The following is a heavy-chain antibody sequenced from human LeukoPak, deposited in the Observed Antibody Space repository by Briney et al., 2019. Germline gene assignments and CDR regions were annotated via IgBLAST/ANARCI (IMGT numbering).Heavy chain of an antibody. CDR1: GGSINSSSYY. J-gene: IGHJ3*02. CDR2: IFYSGNT. V-gene: IGHV4-39*07. Sequence: SETLSLTCTVSGGSINSSSYYWGWIRQPPGKGLEWIGSIFYSGNTYDNPSLKSRVTISVDTSKNQFSLKLSSVTAADTAVYYCASGQFDIWGQGTMVTVSS. CDR3: ASGQFDI.